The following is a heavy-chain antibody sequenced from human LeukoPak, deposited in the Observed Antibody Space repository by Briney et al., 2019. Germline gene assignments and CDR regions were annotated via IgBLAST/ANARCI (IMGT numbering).Heavy chain of an antibody. CDR3: ARMEGYFYMDV. CDR2: IDWDDDK. CDR1: GFSLSTSRMC. J-gene: IGHJ6*03. V-gene: IGHV2-70*11. Sequence: QTLSLTCTFSGFSLSTSRMCVSWIRQPPGKALEWLARIDWDDDKYYSTSLETRLTISKDTSKNQVVLTLTNMDPVDTATYYCARMEGYFYMDVWGKGTTVTVSS.